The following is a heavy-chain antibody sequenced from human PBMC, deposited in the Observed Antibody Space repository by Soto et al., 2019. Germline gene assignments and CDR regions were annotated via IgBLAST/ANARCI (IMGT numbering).Heavy chain of an antibody. V-gene: IGHV5-51*01. CDR1: GYSFTSYW. CDR3: ASAPSGSYYPIDY. D-gene: IGHD1-26*01. CDR2: IYPGDSDT. J-gene: IGHJ4*02. Sequence: GESLKISCKGSGYSFTSYWIGWVRQMPGKGLEWMGIIYPGDSDTRYSPSFQGQVIISADKSISTAYLQWSSLKASDTAMYYCASAPSGSYYPIDYWGQGTLVSVSS.